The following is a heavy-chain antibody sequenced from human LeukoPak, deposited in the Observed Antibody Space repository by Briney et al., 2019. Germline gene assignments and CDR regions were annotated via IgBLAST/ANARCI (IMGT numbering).Heavy chain of an antibody. J-gene: IGHJ4*02. D-gene: IGHD3-3*01. Sequence: GGSLRLSCAASGFTFSSYGMHWVRQAPGKGLEWVGRIKSKTDGGTTDYAAPVKGRFTISRDDSKNTLYLQMNSLKTEDTAVYYCTTDQDDFWSGYYFDYWGQGTLVTVSS. V-gene: IGHV3-15*01. CDR3: TTDQDDFWSGYYFDY. CDR1: GFTFSSYG. CDR2: IKSKTDGGTT.